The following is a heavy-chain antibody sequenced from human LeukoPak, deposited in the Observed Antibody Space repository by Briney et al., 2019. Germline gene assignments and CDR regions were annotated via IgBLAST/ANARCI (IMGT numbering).Heavy chain of an antibody. CDR1: GGTFSSYA. D-gene: IGHD3-16*01. CDR3: ARGRGRFSFPPPHLDY. V-gene: IGHV1-69*05. CDR2: IIPIFGTA. J-gene: IGHJ4*02. Sequence: ASVKVSCKASGGTFSSYAISWVRQAPGQGLEWMGGIIPIFGTANYAQKLQGRVTMTTDTSTSTAYMELRSLRSDDTAVYYCARGRGRFSFPPPHLDYWGQGTLVTVSS.